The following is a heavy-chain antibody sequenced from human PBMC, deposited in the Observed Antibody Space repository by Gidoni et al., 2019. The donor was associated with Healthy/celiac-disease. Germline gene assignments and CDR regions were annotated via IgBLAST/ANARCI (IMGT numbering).Heavy chain of an antibody. V-gene: IGHV4-39*01. CDR2: IYYSGST. CDR3: ARHSGGGVAKNTVYYFDY. J-gene: IGHJ4*02. Sequence: GLEWIGSIYYSGSTYYNPSLKSRVTISVDTSKNQFSLKLSSVTAADTAVYYCARHSGGGVAKNTVYYFDYWGQGTLVTVSS. D-gene: IGHD3-16*01.